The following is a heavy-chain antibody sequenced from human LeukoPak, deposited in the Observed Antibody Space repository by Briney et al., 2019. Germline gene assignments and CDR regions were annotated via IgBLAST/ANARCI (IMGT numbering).Heavy chain of an antibody. D-gene: IGHD6-13*01. CDR1: GDSVSSNSAA. J-gene: IGHJ3*02. CDR3: ARDLGLSSSWYGVRAFDI. V-gene: IGHV6-1*01. CDR2: TYYRSKWYN. Sequence: SQTLSLTCAISGDSVSSNSAAWNWIRQSPSRGLEWLGRTYYRSKWYNDYAVSVKSRITINPDTSKNQFSLQLNSVTPEDTAVYYCARDLGLSSSWYGVRAFDIWGQGTMVTVSS.